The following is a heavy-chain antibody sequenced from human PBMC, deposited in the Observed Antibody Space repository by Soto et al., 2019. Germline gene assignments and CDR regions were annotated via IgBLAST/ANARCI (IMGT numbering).Heavy chain of an antibody. D-gene: IGHD3-10*01. V-gene: IGHV4-59*01. Sequence: QVQLQESGPGLVKPSETLSLTCTVSGDSISRYYWSWIRLSPGKGLEWIGYIYYSGETNYNPSVKIRVPRSVDRTKNQCSLKLSSVTAADTAVYYCARDQGGEFLKGSGMDVWGQGTTVTVSS. J-gene: IGHJ6*02. CDR2: IYYSGET. CDR3: ARDQGGEFLKGSGMDV. CDR1: GDSISRYY.